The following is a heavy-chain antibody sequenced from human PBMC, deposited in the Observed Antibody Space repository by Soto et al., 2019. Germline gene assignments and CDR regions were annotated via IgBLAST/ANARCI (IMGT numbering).Heavy chain of an antibody. CDR2: INAGNGNT. J-gene: IGHJ4*02. V-gene: IGHV1-3*05. CDR1: GYTFTSYA. Sequence: VQLVQSGAEEKKPGASVKVSCKASGYTFTSYAMHWVRQAPGQRLEWMGWINAGNGNTKYSQKFQDRVTVTRDTPARTAYIDLRRLRCEDTAEYYCARSSSYSVIEDYSGQGTLVTVCS. D-gene: IGHD2-21*01. CDR3: ARSSSYSVIEDY.